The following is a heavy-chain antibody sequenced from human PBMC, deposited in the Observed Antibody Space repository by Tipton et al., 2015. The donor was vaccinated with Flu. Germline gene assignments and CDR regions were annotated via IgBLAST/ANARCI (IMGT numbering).Heavy chain of an antibody. CDR3: ARGGTDIAVMIAVGCFGY. J-gene: IGHJ4*02. V-gene: IGHV4-34*01. CDR1: GGSFSGYY. CDR2: INHSGST. Sequence: TLSLTCAVYGGSFSGYYWSWIRQPPGKGLEWIGEINHSGSTNYNPSLKSRVTISVDTSKNQFSLKLNSVTAADTAVYYCARGGTDIAVMIAVGCFGYWGQAPLVTVSS. D-gene: IGHD2-21*01.